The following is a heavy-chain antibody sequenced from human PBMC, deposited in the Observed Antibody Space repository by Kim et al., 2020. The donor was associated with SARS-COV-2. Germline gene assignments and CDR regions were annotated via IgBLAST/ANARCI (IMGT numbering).Heavy chain of an antibody. D-gene: IGHD5-18*01. V-gene: IGHV3-21*04. J-gene: IGHJ1*01. CDR3: VRADTAMVGVGDFQH. CDR2: ISSSSSYI. CDR1: GFTFSSYS. Sequence: GGSLRLSCAASGFTFSSYSMNWVRQAPGKGLEWVSSISSSSSYIYYADSVKGRFTISRDNAKNSLYLQMNSLRAEDTAVYYCVRADTAMVGVGDFQHWGQGTLVTVSS.